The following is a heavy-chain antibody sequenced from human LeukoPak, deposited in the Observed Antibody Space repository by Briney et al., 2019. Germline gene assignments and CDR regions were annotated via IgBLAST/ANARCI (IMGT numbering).Heavy chain of an antibody. Sequence: PSETLSLTCTVSGGSISRGDYYWSWIRQPPGKGLEWIGYIYYSGSTYYNPSLKSRVTISVDTSKNQFSLKLSSVTAADTAVYYCARALPSLDDYYYYYMDVWGKGTTVTVSS. CDR1: GGSISRGDYY. CDR2: IYYSGST. J-gene: IGHJ6*03. CDR3: ARALPSLDDYYYYYMDV. D-gene: IGHD5-24*01. V-gene: IGHV4-30-4*08.